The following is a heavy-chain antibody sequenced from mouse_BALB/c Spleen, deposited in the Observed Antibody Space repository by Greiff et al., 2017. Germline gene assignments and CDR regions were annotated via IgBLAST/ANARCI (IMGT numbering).Heavy chain of an antibody. CDR3: ARGRIWGITTDYYFDY. Sequence: EVKLVESGGGLVKPGGSLKLSCAASGFTFSSYAMSWVRQTPEKRLEWVASISSGGSTYYPDSVKGRFTISRDNARNILYLQMSSLRSEDTAMYYCARGRIWGITTDYYFDYWGQGTTLTVSS. CDR1: GFTFSSYA. CDR2: ISSGGST. J-gene: IGHJ2*01. V-gene: IGHV5-6-5*01. D-gene: IGHD1-1*01.